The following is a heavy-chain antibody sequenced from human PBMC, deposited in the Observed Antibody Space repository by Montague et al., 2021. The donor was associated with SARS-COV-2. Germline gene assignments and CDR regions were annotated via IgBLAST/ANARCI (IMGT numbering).Heavy chain of an antibody. CDR3: ARVRYYGSGTYLGMDV. D-gene: IGHD3-10*01. V-gene: IGHV4-34*01. J-gene: IGHJ6*02. Sequence: KYNPSLKSRVTISVDTSKNQFSLKLSSVTAADTAVYYCARVRYYGSGTYLGMDVWGRGTTVNVS.